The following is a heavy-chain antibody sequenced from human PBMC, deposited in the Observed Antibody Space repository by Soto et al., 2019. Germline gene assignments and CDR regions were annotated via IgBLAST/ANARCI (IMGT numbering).Heavy chain of an antibody. V-gene: IGHV1-69*04. CDR1: GGTFSSYT. Sequence: GASVKVSCKASGGTFSSYTISWVRQAPGQGLEWMGRIIPILGIANYAQKFQGRVTITADKSTSTAYMELSSLRSEDTAVYYCARDNCGGDCYPDYYYGMDVWGQGTTVTVSS. J-gene: IGHJ6*02. CDR3: ARDNCGGDCYPDYYYGMDV. D-gene: IGHD2-21*02. CDR2: IIPILGIA.